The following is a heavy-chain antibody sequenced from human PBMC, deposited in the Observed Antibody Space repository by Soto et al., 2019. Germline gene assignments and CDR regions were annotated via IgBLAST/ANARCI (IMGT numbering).Heavy chain of an antibody. V-gene: IGHV1-46*01. CDR2: INPSGGTT. CDR1: GHTFTTYY. J-gene: IGHJ3*01. CDR3: ALYRYGWSP. D-gene: IGHD6-19*01. Sequence: QVQLVQSGAEVKKPGAAVKISCKASGHTFTTYYIHWMRQAPGQGLEWMGIINPSGGTTVYAQKFQGRVAMTRDTSTSTVYMELSSLRSEDTAIYYCALYRYGWSPWGQGTMVTVSS.